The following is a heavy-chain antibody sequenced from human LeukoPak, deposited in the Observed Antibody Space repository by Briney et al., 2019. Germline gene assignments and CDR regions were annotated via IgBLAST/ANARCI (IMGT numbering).Heavy chain of an antibody. J-gene: IGHJ4*02. D-gene: IGHD1-1*01. Sequence: PGGSLRLSCAASGFTFRSIAMTWVRQAPGKGLEWVSSIRSNGDTTYNADSVKGRFTISRDNSKNTLYLQMNRLRVEDTAIYYCAKGQELDDGVFDSWGQGTLVTVSS. CDR3: AKGQELDDGVFDS. CDR2: IRSNGDTT. V-gene: IGHV3-23*01. CDR1: GFTFRSIA.